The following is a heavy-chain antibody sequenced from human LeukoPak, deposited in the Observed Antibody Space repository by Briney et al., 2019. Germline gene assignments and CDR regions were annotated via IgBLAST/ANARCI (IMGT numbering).Heavy chain of an antibody. CDR1: GYSIRNGYY. CDR2: ISHSGST. Sequence: SETLSLTCTVSGYSIRNGYYWSWIRQPPGQGLEWIGSISHSGSTYYSPSLKSRATISVDTSKNQFSLRLSSVTAADTAMFYCARGARYYDSSGYYFDFWSQGTLVTVSS. J-gene: IGHJ4*02. CDR3: ARGARYYDSSGYYFDF. V-gene: IGHV4-38-2*02. D-gene: IGHD3-22*01.